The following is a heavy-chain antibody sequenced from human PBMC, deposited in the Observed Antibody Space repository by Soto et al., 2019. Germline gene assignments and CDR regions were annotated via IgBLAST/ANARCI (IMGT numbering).Heavy chain of an antibody. J-gene: IGHJ4*02. Sequence: EVQLVESGGGLVQPGGSLKLSCAASGFTFSGSAMHWVRQASGKGLEWVGRIRSKANSYATAYAAPVKGRFTISRDDSKNTAYLQMNSLKTEDTAVYYCTRLASSGWFYWGQGTLVTVSS. CDR1: GFTFSGSA. D-gene: IGHD6-19*01. V-gene: IGHV3-73*01. CDR3: TRLASSGWFY. CDR2: IRSKANSYAT.